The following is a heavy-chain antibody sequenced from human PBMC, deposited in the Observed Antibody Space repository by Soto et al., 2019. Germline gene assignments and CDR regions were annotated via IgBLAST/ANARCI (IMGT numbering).Heavy chain of an antibody. CDR2: ISSSGSTI. Sequence: EVQLVESGGGLVQPGGSLRLSCAASGFTFSSYEMNWVRQAPGKGLEWVSYISSSGSTIYYADSVKGRFTISRDNAKNSLYLQMNGLRAEDTAVYYCARDQLWSGYYFFDYWGQGTLVTVSS. V-gene: IGHV3-48*03. D-gene: IGHD3-3*01. CDR1: GFTFSSYE. CDR3: ARDQLWSGYYFFDY. J-gene: IGHJ4*02.